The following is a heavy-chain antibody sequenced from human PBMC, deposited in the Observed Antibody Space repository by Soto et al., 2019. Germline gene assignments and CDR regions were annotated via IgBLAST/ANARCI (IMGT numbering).Heavy chain of an antibody. Sequence: GGSLRLSCAASGFTFSNAWMNWVRQAPGKGLEWVGRIKSKTDGGTTDYAAPVKGRFTISRDDSKNTLYLQMNSLKTEDTAVYYCTTVSRFTGGWYFYYYYYGMDVWGQGTTVTVSS. CDR2: IKSKTDGGTT. CDR3: TTVSRFTGGWYFYYYYYGMDV. D-gene: IGHD6-19*01. CDR1: GFTFSNAW. V-gene: IGHV3-15*07. J-gene: IGHJ6*02.